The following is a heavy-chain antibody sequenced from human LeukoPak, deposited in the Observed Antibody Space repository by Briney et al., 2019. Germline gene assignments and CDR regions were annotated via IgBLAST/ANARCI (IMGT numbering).Heavy chain of an antibody. J-gene: IGHJ5*02. D-gene: IGHD3-10*01. CDR1: GGSISRYY. V-gene: IGHV4-4*07. CDR2: IYASGTI. Sequence: SETLSLTCTVSGGSISRYYWSWIRQPAGKGLEWIGRIYASGTITYNPSLESRVSMSVDTSKNQFSLNLSSVTAADTALYYCARDSGTTGEVKFDPWGQGTLVTVSS. CDR3: ARDSGTTGEVKFDP.